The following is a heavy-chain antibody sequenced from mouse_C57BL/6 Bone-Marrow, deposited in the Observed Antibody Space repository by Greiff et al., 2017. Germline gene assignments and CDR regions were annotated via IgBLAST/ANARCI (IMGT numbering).Heavy chain of an antibody. D-gene: IGHD3-1*01. V-gene: IGHV1-55*01. Sequence: QVQLQQPGAELVKPGASVKMSCKASGYTFTSYWITWVKQRPGQGLEWIGDIYPTSGRTNYNEKFKSKAILTVDTSSNTAYMQLSSLTSEDSAVFYCARSGPQGRSFDYWGEGTTLTESS. CDR2: IYPTSGRT. J-gene: IGHJ2*01. CDR1: GYTFTSYW. CDR3: ARSGPQGRSFDY.